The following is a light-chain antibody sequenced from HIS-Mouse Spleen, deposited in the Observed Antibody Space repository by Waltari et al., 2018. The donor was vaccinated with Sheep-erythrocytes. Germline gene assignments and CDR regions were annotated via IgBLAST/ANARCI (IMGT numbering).Light chain of an antibody. CDR1: SSHVGAYNY. CDR2: DVS. J-gene: IGLJ1*01. V-gene: IGLV2-11*02. CDR3: CSYAGSYNHV. Sequence: QSALTQPRSVSGSPGQSVTIPCTGTSSHVGAYNYVAWYQQHPGKAPKLMIYDVSKRPSGVPDRFSGSKSGNTASLTISGLQAEDEADYYCCSYAGSYNHVFATGTKVTVL.